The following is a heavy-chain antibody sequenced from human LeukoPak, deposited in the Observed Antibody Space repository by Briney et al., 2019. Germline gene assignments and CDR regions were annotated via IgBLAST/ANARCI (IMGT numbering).Heavy chain of an antibody. D-gene: IGHD2-15*01. CDR3: ARVLRYCSGGNCYSGGLGYMDV. V-gene: IGHV3-21*04. Sequence: GGSLRLSCAASGFPFRNYSMNWVRQAPGKGLEWVSSISSSSRYIYYADSVKGRFTISRDNAKNSLYLQMNSLRAEDTAVYYCARVLRYCSGGNCYSGGLGYMDVWGKGTTVTISS. J-gene: IGHJ6*03. CDR2: ISSSSRYI. CDR1: GFPFRNYS.